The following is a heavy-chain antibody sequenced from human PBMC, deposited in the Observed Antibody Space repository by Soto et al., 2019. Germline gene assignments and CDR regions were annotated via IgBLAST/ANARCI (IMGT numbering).Heavy chain of an antibody. J-gene: IGHJ5*02. Sequence: EAQLLESGGGLVQPGGSLRLSCAASGFAFSNFAMSWVRQAPGKGLEWGSAIGSGSRGTHYAESVEDRFTISRDDSKNTLYLQLNSLTAADTAVYYCAAPRAAVPHTRYFDPWGQGTPVTVSP. D-gene: IGHD6-13*01. V-gene: IGHV3-23*01. CDR1: GFAFSNFA. CDR3: AAPRAAVPHTRYFDP. CDR2: IGSGSRGT.